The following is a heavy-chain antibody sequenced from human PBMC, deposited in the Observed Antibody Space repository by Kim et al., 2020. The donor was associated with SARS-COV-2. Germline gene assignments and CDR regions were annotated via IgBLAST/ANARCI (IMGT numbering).Heavy chain of an antibody. CDR3: AKDRWGTMVRGVLWFDP. D-gene: IGHD3-10*01. V-gene: IGHV3-30*02. J-gene: IGHJ5*02. Sequence: VKGRFTISRDNSKNTLYLQMNSLRAEDTAVYYCAKDRWGTMVRGVLWFDPWGQGTLVTVSS.